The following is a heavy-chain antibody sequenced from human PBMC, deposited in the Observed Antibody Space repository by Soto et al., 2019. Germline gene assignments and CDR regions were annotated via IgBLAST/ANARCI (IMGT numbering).Heavy chain of an antibody. D-gene: IGHD1-1*01. CDR3: AKDKRRPRSYYYYCGMDV. CDR2: ISGSGGST. Sequence: PGGSLRLSCAASGFTFSSYAMSWVRQAPGKGLEWVSAISGSGGSTYYADSVKGRFTISRDNSKNTLYLQMNSLSAEDTAVYYCAKDKRRPRSYYYYCGMDVWGQGTTVTVSS. V-gene: IGHV3-23*01. CDR1: GFTFSSYA. J-gene: IGHJ6*02.